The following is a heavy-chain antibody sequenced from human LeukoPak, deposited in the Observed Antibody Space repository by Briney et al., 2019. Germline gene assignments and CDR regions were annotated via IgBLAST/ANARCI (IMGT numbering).Heavy chain of an antibody. CDR3: ARPYYDFWSGENPLHY. CDR1: GYIITTYY. D-gene: IGHD3-3*01. V-gene: IGHV1-46*01. J-gene: IGHJ4*02. CDR2: INPSDGST. Sequence: AASVKVSCKASGYIITTYYMCWVRQAPGQGLEWMGIINPSDGSTSYPQKFQGRVTMTRDTSTSTVYMELSSLRSEDTAVYYCARPYYDFWSGENPLHYWGRGTLVTVSS.